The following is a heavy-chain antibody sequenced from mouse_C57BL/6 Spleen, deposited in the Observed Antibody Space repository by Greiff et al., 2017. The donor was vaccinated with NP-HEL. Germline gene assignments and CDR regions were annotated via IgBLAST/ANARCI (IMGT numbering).Heavy chain of an antibody. CDR2: IDPENGDT. Sequence: EVQVVESGAELVRPGASVKLSCTASGFNIKDDYMHWVKQRPEQGLEWIGWIDPENGDTEYASKFQGKATITADTSSNTAYLQLSSLTSEDTAVYYCFYSNSAWFAYWGQGTLVTVSA. D-gene: IGHD2-5*01. V-gene: IGHV14-4*01. J-gene: IGHJ3*01. CDR3: FYSNSAWFAY. CDR1: GFNIKDDY.